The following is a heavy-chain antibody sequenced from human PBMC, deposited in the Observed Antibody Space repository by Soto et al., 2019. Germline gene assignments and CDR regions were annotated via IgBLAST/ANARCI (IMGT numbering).Heavy chain of an antibody. D-gene: IGHD3-9*01. CDR3: ALLYYDILTGYYRYFDY. V-gene: IGHV2-5*02. J-gene: IGHJ4*02. Sequence: SGPTLVNPTQTLTLTCTFSGFSLSTSGVGVGWIRQPPGKALEWLALIYWDDDKRYSPSLKSRLTITKDTSKNQVVLTMTNMDPVDTAIYYFALLYYDILTGYYRYFDYWGQGTLVTVSS. CDR2: IYWDDDK. CDR1: GFSLSTSGVG.